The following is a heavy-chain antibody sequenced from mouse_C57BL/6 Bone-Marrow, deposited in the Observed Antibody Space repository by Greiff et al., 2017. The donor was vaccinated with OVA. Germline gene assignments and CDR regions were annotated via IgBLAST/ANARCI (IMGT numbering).Heavy chain of an antibody. V-gene: IGHV5-6*01. CDR2: ISSGGSYT. CDR1: GFTFSSYG. J-gene: IGHJ2*01. Sequence: EVQLVESGGDLVKPGGSLKLSCAASGFTFSSYGMSWVRQTPDKRLAWVATISSGGSYTYYPDSVKGRFTISRDNAKNTLYLQMSSLKSEDTAMYYCARQSGYYDYDGPFDYWGQGTTLTVSS. CDR3: ARQSGYYDYDGPFDY. D-gene: IGHD2-4*01.